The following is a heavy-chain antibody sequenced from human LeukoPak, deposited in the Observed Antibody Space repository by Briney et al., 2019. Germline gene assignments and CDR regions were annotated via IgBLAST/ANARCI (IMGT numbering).Heavy chain of an antibody. CDR1: GYTFTSYG. D-gene: IGHD3-22*01. CDR2: ISAYNGNT. J-gene: IGHJ4*02. CDR3: ATQIWGTTHQYYDSSGYYY. V-gene: IGHV1-18*01. Sequence: ASVKVSCKASGYTFTSYGISWVRQAPGQGLEWMGWISAYNGNTNYAQKLQGRVTMTTDTSTSTAYMELSSLRSEDTAVYYCATQIWGTTHQYYDSSGYYYWGQGALVTVSS.